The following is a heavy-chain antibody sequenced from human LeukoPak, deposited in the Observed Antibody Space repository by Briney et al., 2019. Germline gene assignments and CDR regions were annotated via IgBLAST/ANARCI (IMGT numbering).Heavy chain of an antibody. J-gene: IGHJ3*02. CDR1: RFTFSSFA. CDR2: IQYDGSNR. D-gene: IGHD6-19*01. V-gene: IGHV3-30*02. Sequence: AGSLRLSCAASRFTFSSFAMHWVRQPPGKGLEWVAFIQYDGSNRYYADSVKGRFTISRDNSKNTLYLQMNSLRTEDTAVYYCAKKRTSGWYEMYAFDIWGQGTMVTVSS. CDR3: AKKRTSGWYEMYAFDI.